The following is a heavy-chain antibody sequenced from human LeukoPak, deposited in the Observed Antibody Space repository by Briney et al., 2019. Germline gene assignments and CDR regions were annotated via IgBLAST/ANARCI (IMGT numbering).Heavy chain of an antibody. J-gene: IGHJ4*02. CDR1: GFTFSSYG. D-gene: IGHD3-22*01. V-gene: IGHV3-23*01. CDR3: AKDMGSGYRYFDY. Sequence: GGSLRLSCAASGFTFSSYGMHWVRQAPGKGLEWVSVISGSGGSTYYADSVKGRFTISRDNSKNTLYPQMNSLRAEDTAVYYCAKDMGSGYRYFDYWGQGTLVTVSS. CDR2: ISGSGGST.